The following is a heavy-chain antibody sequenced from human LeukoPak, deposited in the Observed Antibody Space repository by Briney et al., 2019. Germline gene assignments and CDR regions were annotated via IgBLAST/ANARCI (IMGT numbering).Heavy chain of an antibody. V-gene: IGHV4-38-2*01. Sequence: PSETLSLTCAVSGYSISSGYYWGWIRQPPGKGLEWIGSIYHSGSTYYNPSLKSRVTISVDTSKNQFSLKLSSVTAADTAVYYCARVVPAAIKAEYFQHWDQGTLVTVSS. D-gene: IGHD2-2*02. CDR3: ARVVPAAIKAEYFQH. CDR1: GYSISSGYY. J-gene: IGHJ1*01. CDR2: IYHSGST.